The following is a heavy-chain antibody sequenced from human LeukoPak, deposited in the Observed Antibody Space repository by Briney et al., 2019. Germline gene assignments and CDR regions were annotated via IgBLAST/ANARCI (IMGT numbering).Heavy chain of an antibody. CDR3: ARGQFRGSGAFDI. V-gene: IGHV4-59*01. D-gene: IGHD3-10*01. Sequence: SETLSLTGTVSGGSISTYYWSWIRQPPGKGLEWIGYIYYSGSTSYNPSLRSRVSISVDTSKNQLSLKLSSVTAADTAVYYCARGQFRGSGAFDIWGQGTMVTVSS. CDR1: GGSISTYY. J-gene: IGHJ3*02. CDR2: IYYSGST.